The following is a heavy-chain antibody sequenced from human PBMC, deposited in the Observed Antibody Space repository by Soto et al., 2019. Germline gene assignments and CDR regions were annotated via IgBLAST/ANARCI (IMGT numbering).Heavy chain of an antibody. Sequence: GGSLRLSCAASGFTFSSYAMHWVRQAPGKGLEWVAVISYDGSNKYYADSVKGRFTISRDNSKNTLYLQMNSLRAEDTAVYYCARVKPRPGPPNYYFDYWGQGTLVTVSS. D-gene: IGHD7-27*01. CDR3: ARVKPRPGPPNYYFDY. CDR1: GFTFSSYA. CDR2: ISYDGSNK. V-gene: IGHV3-30-3*01. J-gene: IGHJ4*02.